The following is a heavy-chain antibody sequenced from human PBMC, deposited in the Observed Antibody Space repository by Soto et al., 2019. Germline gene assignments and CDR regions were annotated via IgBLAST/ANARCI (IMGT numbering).Heavy chain of an antibody. CDR2: ISGGSAYI. CDR1: GFTFSSYT. V-gene: IGHV3-21*01. D-gene: IGHD3-10*01. CDR3: SREGPGRGIDV. J-gene: IGHJ6*02. Sequence: EVQLVESGGGLVKPGGSLRLSCAASGFTFSSYTMNWFRQAPGKGLEWVSSISGGSAYIYYADSVKVRFTISRDNARSSLSLQMKSLRAEDTAVYYCSREGPGRGIDVWGQGTTVTVSS.